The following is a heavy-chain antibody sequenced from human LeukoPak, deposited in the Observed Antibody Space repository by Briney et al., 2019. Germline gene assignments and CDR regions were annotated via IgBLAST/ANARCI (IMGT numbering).Heavy chain of an antibody. D-gene: IGHD6-13*01. CDR2: IKSKVDGGTT. Sequence: GGSLRLSCAASGFTFSNAYLTWVRQAPGKGLEWVGRIKSKVDGGTTDYAAPVKGRFTISRDDSRNTLYLQMSSLKTEDTAVYYCSTDAGYSSRWYNYWGQGTLVTVSS. V-gene: IGHV3-15*01. CDR3: STDAGYSSRWYNY. J-gene: IGHJ4*02. CDR1: GFTFSNAY.